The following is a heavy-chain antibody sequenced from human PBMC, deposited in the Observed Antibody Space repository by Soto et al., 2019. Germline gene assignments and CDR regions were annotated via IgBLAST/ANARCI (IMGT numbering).Heavy chain of an antibody. CDR1: GDSITTYY. J-gene: IGHJ5*02. V-gene: IGHV4-59*01. Sequence: SETLSLTCTVSGDSITTYYWTWIRQPPGKGLEWIGYIHHSGITNYNPSLKSRVTMSVDTSKNQLSLRVTSVTAADTAVYYCARRVGYCSGANCHGPSFDAWAQGTLVTVS. D-gene: IGHD2-15*01. CDR2: IHHSGIT. CDR3: ARRVGYCSGANCHGPSFDA.